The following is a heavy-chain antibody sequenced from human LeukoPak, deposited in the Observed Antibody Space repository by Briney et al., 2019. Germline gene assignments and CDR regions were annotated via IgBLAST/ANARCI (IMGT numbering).Heavy chain of an antibody. V-gene: IGHV5-51*01. CDR1: GYSFTSYW. D-gene: IGHD5-18*01. CDR3: ARGSDTAMVTGEAFDI. J-gene: IGHJ3*02. Sequence: GESLKISCKGSGYSFTSYWIGWVRQMPGKGLEWMGIICPGDSDTRYSPSFQGQVTISADKSISTAYLQWSSLKASDTAMYYCARGSDTAMVTGEAFDIWGQGTMVTVSS. CDR2: ICPGDSDT.